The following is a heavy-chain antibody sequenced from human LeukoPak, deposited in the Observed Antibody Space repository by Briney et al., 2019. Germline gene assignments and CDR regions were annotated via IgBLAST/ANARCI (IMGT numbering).Heavy chain of an antibody. CDR3: AKDMITFGGVIGPTGD. J-gene: IGHJ4*02. D-gene: IGHD3-16*02. V-gene: IGHV3-43*01. Sequence: PGGSLRLSCAASGFTFDDYTMHWVRQAPGKGLEWVSLISWDGGSTYYADSVKGRFTISRDNSKNSLYLQMNSLRTEDTALYYCAKDMITFGGVIGPTGDWGQGTLVTVSS. CDR2: ISWDGGST. CDR1: GFTFDDYT.